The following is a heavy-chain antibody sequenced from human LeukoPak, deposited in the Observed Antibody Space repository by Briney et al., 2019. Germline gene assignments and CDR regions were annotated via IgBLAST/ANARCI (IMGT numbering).Heavy chain of an antibody. J-gene: IGHJ4*02. CDR3: ARSYYDILTGYYALGY. V-gene: IGHV1-2*02. CDR1: GYTFTGYC. D-gene: IGHD3-9*01. Sequence: ASVKVSCKASGYTFTGYCMHWVRQAPGQGLEWMGWINPNSGGTNYAQKFQGRVTMTRDTSISTAYMELSRLRSDDTAVYYCARSYYDILTGYYALGYWGQGTLVTVSS. CDR2: INPNSGGT.